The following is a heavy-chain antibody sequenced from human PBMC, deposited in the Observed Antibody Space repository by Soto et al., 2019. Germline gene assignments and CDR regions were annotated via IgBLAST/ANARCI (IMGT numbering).Heavy chain of an antibody. V-gene: IGHV3-30*04. CDR1: GFTFSSYA. CDR3: ARDGWGSNWYFDL. J-gene: IGHJ2*01. Sequence: GGSLRLSCAASGFTFSSYAMHWVRQAPGKGLEWVAVISYDGKQTYYADSVKGRFTISKDKSKRTLFLQMNSLRVDDTAVYYCARDGWGSNWYFDLWGRGTLVTVSS. D-gene: IGHD3-16*01. CDR2: ISYDGKQT.